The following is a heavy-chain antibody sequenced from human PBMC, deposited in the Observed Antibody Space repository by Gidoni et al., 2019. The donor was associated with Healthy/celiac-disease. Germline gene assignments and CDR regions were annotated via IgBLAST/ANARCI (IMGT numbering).Heavy chain of an antibody. Sequence: LSWVRQAPGKGLEWVGRIKSKTDGGTTDYAAPVKGRFTISRDDSKNTLYLQMNSLKTEDTAVYYCTTDLSRGRYDYGGQGTLVTVSS. V-gene: IGHV3-15*01. J-gene: IGHJ4*02. D-gene: IGHD1-26*01. CDR2: IKSKTDGGTT. CDR3: TTDLSRGRYDY.